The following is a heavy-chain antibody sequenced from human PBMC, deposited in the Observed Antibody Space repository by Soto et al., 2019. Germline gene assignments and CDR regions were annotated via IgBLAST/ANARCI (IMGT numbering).Heavy chain of an antibody. D-gene: IGHD2-15*01. Sequence: PGGSLRLSCRASGFTFGNYAMAWVRQAPGKGLEWVSGISASGGRTYYADSAKGRFTISRDNSNNTLYLQMSSLRAEDTAVYYCAKDLEVLPARFESWGQGALVTVSS. J-gene: IGHJ4*02. CDR1: GFTFGNYA. CDR2: ISASGGRT. V-gene: IGHV3-23*01. CDR3: AKDLEVLPARFES.